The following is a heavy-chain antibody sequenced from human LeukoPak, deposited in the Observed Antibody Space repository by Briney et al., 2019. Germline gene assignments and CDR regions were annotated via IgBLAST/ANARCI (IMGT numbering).Heavy chain of an antibody. J-gene: IGHJ4*02. V-gene: IGHV3-33*03. Sequence: GGSLRLSCEASGFSFSNYGMHWVRQAPGKGLEWVAVIWNDGSNRNYGDSVKGRFTVSRDNSKNTLYLQTNSLRAEDTAVYYCAKGLRHNWDYSVDYWGQGTLVTVS. CDR1: GFSFSNYG. CDR2: IWNDGSNR. D-gene: IGHD1-7*01. CDR3: AKGLRHNWDYSVDY.